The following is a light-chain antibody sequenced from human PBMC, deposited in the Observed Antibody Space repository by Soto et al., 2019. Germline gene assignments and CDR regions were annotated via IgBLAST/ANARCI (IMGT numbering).Light chain of an antibody. CDR3: SSYTSSSTLATYV. V-gene: IGLV2-14*03. J-gene: IGLJ1*01. CDR1: SSDVGGYNY. CDR2: DVS. Sequence: QSALTQPASVSGSPGQSITISCTGTSSDVGGYNYVSWYQHHPGKAPKLMIYDVSNRPSGVSNRFAGSKSGNTASLIISELQAEDEAYYYCSSYTSSSTLATYVFGTGTKLTVL.